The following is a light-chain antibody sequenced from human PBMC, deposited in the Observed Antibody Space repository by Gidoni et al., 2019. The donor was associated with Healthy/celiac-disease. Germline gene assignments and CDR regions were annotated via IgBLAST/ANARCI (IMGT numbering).Light chain of an antibody. Sequence: QSVLTQPPSVSGAPGQRVTIPCTGSSPNIGAGYDVPWYQQLPGTAPKLLISGNSNRPSGVPDRFSGSKSGTSASLAITGLQAEDEADYYCQSYDSSLSGSVFGGGTKLTVL. J-gene: IGLJ3*02. V-gene: IGLV1-40*01. CDR2: GNS. CDR1: SPNIGAGYD. CDR3: QSYDSSLSGSV.